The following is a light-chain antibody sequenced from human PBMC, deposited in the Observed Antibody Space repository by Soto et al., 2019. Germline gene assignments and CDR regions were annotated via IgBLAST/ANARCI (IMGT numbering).Light chain of an antibody. Sequence: DIQMSQSPSSLSASAGDRVSISCRASQSISIYLNWYQQKPGKVPKLLIYGASTLQSEVPSRFSGSGSGTDFTLTISSLQPEDSATYYCQQSYSIPLTFGQGTRVEIK. V-gene: IGKV1-39*01. CDR2: GAS. CDR1: QSISIY. J-gene: IGKJ5*01. CDR3: QQSYSIPLT.